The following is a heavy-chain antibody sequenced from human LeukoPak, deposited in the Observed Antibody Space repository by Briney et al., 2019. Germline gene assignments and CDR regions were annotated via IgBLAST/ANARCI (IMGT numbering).Heavy chain of an antibody. J-gene: IGHJ4*02. D-gene: IGHD1-26*01. Sequence: ASVKVSCKASGYTFPNYDINWVRRATGQGLEWMGWMNPNSGNTGYAQKFRDRVTITRNTSINTAYMELSSLRSEDTAIYYCARALSGSYQFYYFDYWGQGTLVTVSS. CDR2: MNPNSGNT. CDR3: ARALSGSYQFYYFDY. V-gene: IGHV1-8*03. CDR1: GYTFPNYD.